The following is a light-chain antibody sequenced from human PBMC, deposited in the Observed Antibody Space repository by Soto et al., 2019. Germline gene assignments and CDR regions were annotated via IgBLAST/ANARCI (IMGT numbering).Light chain of an antibody. Sequence: DIQMTQSPSTLSAGVGDRVTITCRASQRISTYLNWYQQKPGKAPTLLIYAASSLQSGVPSRFSVGGSGTDFTLTINTLQPEDFATYVCQQCYSSPRTFGQGTKVEIK. CDR1: QRISTY. CDR2: AAS. J-gene: IGKJ1*01. CDR3: QQCYSSPRT. V-gene: IGKV1-39*01.